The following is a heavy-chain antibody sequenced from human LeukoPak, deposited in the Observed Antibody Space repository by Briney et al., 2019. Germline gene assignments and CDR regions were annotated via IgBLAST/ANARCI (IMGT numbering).Heavy chain of an antibody. Sequence: GGSLRLSCGASGFTFSNYAMSWVRQAPGKGLEWVSATSGNGGRTYYADSVKGRFTISRDNSKNTLYLQMNSLRAEDTAVYYCAIAAAGTFDYWGQGTLVTVSS. J-gene: IGHJ4*02. V-gene: IGHV3-23*01. CDR1: GFTFSNYA. CDR2: TSGNGGRT. CDR3: AIAAAGTFDY. D-gene: IGHD6-13*01.